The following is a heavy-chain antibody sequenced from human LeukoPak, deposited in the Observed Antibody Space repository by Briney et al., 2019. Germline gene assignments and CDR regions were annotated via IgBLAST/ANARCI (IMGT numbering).Heavy chain of an antibody. CDR2: ISGDGGDT. CDR3: AKDRLPGGIAVAGTDDGMDV. Sequence: GGSLRLSCVASGFSLDDCAMHWVRQVPGKGLEWFSLISGDGGDTYYADSVQGRLTISRDNSRNSLYLQMNSLRTEDTAFYYCAKDRLPGGIAVAGTDDGMDVWGQGTTVTVSS. D-gene: IGHD6-19*01. V-gene: IGHV3-43*02. J-gene: IGHJ6*02. CDR1: GFSLDDCA.